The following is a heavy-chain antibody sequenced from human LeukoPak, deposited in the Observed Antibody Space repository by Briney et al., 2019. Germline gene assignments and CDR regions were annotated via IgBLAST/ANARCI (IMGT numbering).Heavy chain of an antibody. CDR1: GFTFSSYS. V-gene: IGHV3-21*01. CDR3: ARDGEPHSVYYYMDV. CDR2: ISSSSSYI. D-gene: IGHD4-17*01. Sequence: PGGSLRLSCAASGFTFSSYSMNWVRQAPGKGLEWVSSISSSSSYIYYADSVKGRFTISRDNAKNSLYLQMNSLRAEDTAVYYCARDGEPHSVYYYMDVWGKGTTVTVSS. J-gene: IGHJ6*03.